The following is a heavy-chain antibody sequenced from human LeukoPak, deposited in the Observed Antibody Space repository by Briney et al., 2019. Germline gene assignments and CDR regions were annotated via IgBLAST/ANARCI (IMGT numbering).Heavy chain of an antibody. D-gene: IGHD5-12*01. CDR2: ISGSGGST. CDR1: GFTFSSYA. CDR3: ATDGFAYSYYYYMDV. Sequence: GGSLRLSCAASGFTFSSYAMSWVRQAPGKGLEWVSAISGSGGSTYYADSVKGRFTISRDNSKNTLYLQMNSLRAEGTAVYYCATDGFAYSYYYYMDVWGKGTTVTVSS. J-gene: IGHJ6*03. V-gene: IGHV3-23*01.